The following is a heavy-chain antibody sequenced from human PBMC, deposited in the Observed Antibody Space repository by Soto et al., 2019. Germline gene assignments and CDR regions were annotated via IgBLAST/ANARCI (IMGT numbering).Heavy chain of an antibody. J-gene: IGHJ6*03. D-gene: IGHD2-2*01. CDR1: GGFISSGDYY. CDR3: AREVVPATVDFYYYYIDF. CDR2: IEHSGSS. V-gene: IGHV4-31*03. Sequence: QVQLQESGPGLVKPSQTLSLTCTVSGGFISSGDYYWNWIRQLPGKGLEWIGYIEHSGSSFYHPSLKSRVALALDTSKNHFSLKLNSVTAADTAVYYCAREVVPATVDFYYYYIDFWGKGTTVTVSS.